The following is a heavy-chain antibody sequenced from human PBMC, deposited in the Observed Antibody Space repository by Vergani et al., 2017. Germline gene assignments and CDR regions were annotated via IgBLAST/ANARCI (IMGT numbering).Heavy chain of an antibody. J-gene: IGHJ4*02. V-gene: IGHV3-9*01. CDR3: AKDNKGYYYDSSGYDY. Sequence: EVQLVESGGGLVQPGRSLRLSCAASGFTFDDYAMHWVRQAPGKGLEWVSGISWNSGSIGYEDSVKGRFTISRDNAKNSLYLQMNSLRAEDTALYYCAKDNKGYYYDSSGYDYWGQGTLVTVSS. CDR1: GFTFDDYA. CDR2: ISWNSGSI. D-gene: IGHD3-22*01.